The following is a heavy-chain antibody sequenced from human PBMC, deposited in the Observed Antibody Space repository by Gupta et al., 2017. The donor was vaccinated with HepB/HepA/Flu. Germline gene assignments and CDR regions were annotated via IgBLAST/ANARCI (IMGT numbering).Heavy chain of an antibody. CDR3: ARLNSYGLHY. Sequence: EVQLVESGGGLIQPGGSLRLSCAASGFTVSTNYLTWVRQPPGKGLQWVSVIYSDGRTYYADSVKGRFTISRDTSKNTVYLQMNTLRDEDTAFYYCARLNSYGLHYWGQGTLVTVSS. CDR2: IYSDGRT. J-gene: IGHJ4*02. D-gene: IGHD5-18*01. V-gene: IGHV3-53*01. CDR1: GFTVSTNY.